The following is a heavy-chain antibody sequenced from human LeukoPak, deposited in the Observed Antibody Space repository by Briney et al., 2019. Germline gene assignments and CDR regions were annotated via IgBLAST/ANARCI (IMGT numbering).Heavy chain of an antibody. D-gene: IGHD6-13*01. J-gene: IGHJ6*02. CDR2: IYYSGST. CDR1: GGSISSYY. CDR3: ARLPRHSWSHYYYYGMDV. Sequence: SETLSLTCTVSGGSISSYYWSWIRQPPGKGLEWIGYIYYSGSTNYNPSLKSRVTISVDTSKNQFSLKLSSVTAADTAVYYCARLPRHSWSHYYYYGMDVWGQGTTVTVSS. V-gene: IGHV4-59*08.